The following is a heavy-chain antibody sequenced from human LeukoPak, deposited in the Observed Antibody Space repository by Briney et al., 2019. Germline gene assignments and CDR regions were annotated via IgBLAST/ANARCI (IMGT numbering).Heavy chain of an antibody. CDR1: GFTFSNYW. CDR3: AKCGRVVVGATNYFYYYMDV. J-gene: IGHJ6*03. Sequence: AGGSLRLSCAASGFTFSNYWMHWVRQAPGKGLVWVSRINSDGSSTRYADSVKGRFTISRDNAKNTLYLQMNCLRAEDTAVYYCAKCGRVVVGATNYFYYYMDVWGKGTTVTISS. V-gene: IGHV3-74*01. CDR2: INSDGSST. D-gene: IGHD1-26*01.